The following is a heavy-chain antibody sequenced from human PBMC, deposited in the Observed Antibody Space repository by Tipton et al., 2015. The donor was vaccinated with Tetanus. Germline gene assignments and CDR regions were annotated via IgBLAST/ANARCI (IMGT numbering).Heavy chain of an antibody. CDR1: GGSISGFY. CDR2: IYYSGSA. J-gene: IGHJ4*02. D-gene: IGHD3-22*01. Sequence: LVKPSETLSLTCTISGGSISGFYWSWIRQPPGKGLEWIGHIYYSGSANYNPSLKSRLTISMDTSNDQLSLRLTSVTAADTAIYYCARFSYDSGGFCSYFDHWGRGSLVTVSS. CDR3: ARFSYDSGGFCSYFDH. V-gene: IGHV4-59*01.